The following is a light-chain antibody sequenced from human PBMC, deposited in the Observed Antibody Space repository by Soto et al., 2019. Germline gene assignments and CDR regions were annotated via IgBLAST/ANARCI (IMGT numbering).Light chain of an antibody. CDR3: AAWDDSLNGPV. J-gene: IGLJ3*02. Sequence: QSVLTQPPSASGTPGQRVTISCTGSSSNIGRNTVNWYQQFPGTAPKLLMYSNNQRPSGVPDRFSGSKSGTSASLAISGLQSEDEADYCCAAWDDSLNGPVFGGGTKVTVL. V-gene: IGLV1-44*01. CDR2: SNN. CDR1: SSNIGRNT.